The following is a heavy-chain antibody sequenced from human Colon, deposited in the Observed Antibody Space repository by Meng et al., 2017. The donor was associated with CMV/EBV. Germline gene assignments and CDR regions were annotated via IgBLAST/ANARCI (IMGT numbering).Heavy chain of an antibody. CDR3: ARVGYMAVRYNWSRNYFDH. Sequence: KVSCKGSGYNFTNFWIGWVRQMPGKGLEWMGIIYAGDSDIRYSPSFQGQVTFSADKSINTAFLQWTSLKASDTAMYYCARVGYMAVRYNWSRNYFDHWGQGTLVTVSS. V-gene: IGHV5-51*01. CDR1: GYNFTNFW. CDR2: IYAGDSDI. J-gene: IGHJ4*02. D-gene: IGHD1-20*01.